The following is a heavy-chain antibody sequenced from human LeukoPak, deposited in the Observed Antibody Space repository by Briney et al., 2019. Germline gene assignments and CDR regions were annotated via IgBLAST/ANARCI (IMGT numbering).Heavy chain of an antibody. V-gene: IGHV3-23*01. D-gene: IGHD2-21*01. J-gene: IGHJ3*02. Sequence: PGGSLRLSCAASGFTFSNNALSWVRQAPGKGLEWVSVISGSGGSTYYADSVKSRFTISRDNSKNTLYLQMDSLRAGDTAVYYCARGRLRVIDAFDIWGQGTMVTVSS. CDR3: ARGRLRVIDAFDI. CDR2: ISGSGGST. CDR1: GFTFSNNA.